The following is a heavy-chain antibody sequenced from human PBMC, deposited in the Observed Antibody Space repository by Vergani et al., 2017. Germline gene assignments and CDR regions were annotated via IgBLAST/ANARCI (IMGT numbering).Heavy chain of an antibody. Sequence: QVQLQESGPGLVKPSETLSLTCTVSGGSISSYYWSWIRQPPGKGLEWIGYIYYSGSTNYNPSLKSRVTISVDTSKNQFSLKMSSVTAADTAVYYCATAACSGGSCYTGFVWAFDIWGQGTMVTVSS. D-gene: IGHD2-15*01. CDR1: GGSISSYY. CDR2: IYYSGST. CDR3: ATAACSGGSCYTGFVWAFDI. J-gene: IGHJ3*02. V-gene: IGHV4-59*12.